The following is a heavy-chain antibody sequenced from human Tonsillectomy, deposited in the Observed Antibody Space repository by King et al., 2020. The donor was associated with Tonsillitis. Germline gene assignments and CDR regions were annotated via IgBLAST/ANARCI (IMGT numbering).Heavy chain of an antibody. CDR1: GGSVSSGRYV. CDR3: AGSSCGTSCFGHYSDGLDF. Sequence: VQLQESGPGLVKPSGTLPLICTVSGGSVSSGRYVWSWIRHPPGEGLGWIDNIDDSGSTRYKPSLKRRVAISADTSKNKVSLGLKSVSAADTAVYYCAGSSCGTSCFGHYSDGLDFWGQGTTVTVSS. CDR2: IDDSGST. D-gene: IGHD2-2*01. V-gene: IGHV4-61*01. J-gene: IGHJ6*02.